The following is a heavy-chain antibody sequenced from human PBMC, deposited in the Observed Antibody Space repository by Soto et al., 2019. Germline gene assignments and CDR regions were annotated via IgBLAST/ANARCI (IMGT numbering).Heavy chain of an antibody. CDR2: IYYSGST. D-gene: IGHD4-17*01. CDR3: ARHRYGDWLL. J-gene: IGHJ4*02. Sequence: PSETLSLTCTVSGGSISSYYWSWIRQPPGKGLEWIGYIYYSGSTNYNPSLKSRVTISVDTSKNQFSLKLSSVTAADTAVYYCARHRYGDWLLWGQGTLVTVSS. CDR1: GGSISSYY. V-gene: IGHV4-59*01.